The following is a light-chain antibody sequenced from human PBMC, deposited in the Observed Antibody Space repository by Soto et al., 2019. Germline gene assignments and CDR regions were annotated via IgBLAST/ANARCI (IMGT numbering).Light chain of an antibody. J-gene: IGKJ5*01. CDR3: QQYGSSAPIT. V-gene: IGKV3-15*01. Sequence: MTQSPSTLSASVGDRVTITCRASQSVSSNLAWYQQKPVQAPRLLIYGASTRATGIPARFSGSGSGTEFTLTISSLQSEDFALYYCQQYGSSAPITFGQGTRLEIK. CDR2: GAS. CDR1: QSVSSN.